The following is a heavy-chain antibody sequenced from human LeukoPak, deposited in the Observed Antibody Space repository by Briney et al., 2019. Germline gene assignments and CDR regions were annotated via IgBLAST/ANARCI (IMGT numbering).Heavy chain of an antibody. V-gene: IGHV4-59*01. Sequence: SETLSLTCTVSGASISSYYWSWIRQPPGKGLEWIGDIYYSGSIKYNPSLKSRVTMSVDTSKNQFSLKLSSVTAADTAVYYCASHKGFWGQGTLVTVSS. CDR1: GASISSYY. CDR2: IYYSGSI. J-gene: IGHJ4*02. CDR3: ASHKGF.